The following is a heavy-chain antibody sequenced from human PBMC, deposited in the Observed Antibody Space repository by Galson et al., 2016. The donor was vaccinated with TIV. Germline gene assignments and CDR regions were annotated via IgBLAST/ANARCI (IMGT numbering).Heavy chain of an antibody. CDR2: IKQDASEK. J-gene: IGHJ3*02. Sequence: SLRLSCAASGFTFSSHWMTWVRQAPGKGLEWVANIKQDASEKYYGDSVKGRFTISRDNAENLIFLRMNSLRAEDTAVYFCARENLGGKPYDAFDIWGQGTAVTVSS. D-gene: IGHD4-23*01. CDR1: GFTFSSHW. CDR3: ARENLGGKPYDAFDI. V-gene: IGHV3-7*01.